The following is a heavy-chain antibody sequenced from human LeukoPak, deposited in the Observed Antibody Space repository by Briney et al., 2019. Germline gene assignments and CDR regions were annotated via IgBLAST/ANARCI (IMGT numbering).Heavy chain of an antibody. CDR2: AYVTGST. D-gene: IGHD6-19*01. CDR3: ARDRQWLVDH. Sequence: PSETPSLTCTVPGDSISSYYWSWIRQPAGKGLEWIGRAYVTGSTNLNPALQSRVTMSVDTSKNQFSLKLTSVTAADTAVYYCARDRQWLVDHWGQGTLVTVSS. J-gene: IGHJ5*02. V-gene: IGHV4-4*07. CDR1: GDSISSYY.